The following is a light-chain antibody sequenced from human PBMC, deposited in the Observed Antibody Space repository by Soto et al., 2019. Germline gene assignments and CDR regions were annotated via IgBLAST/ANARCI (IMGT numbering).Light chain of an antibody. CDR3: QQYNSWLT. Sequence: EIVMTQSPATLSVSPGERATLSCRASQNVGSNLAWYQQKPGQAPRLLIFGASTRATGTPARFSGSGSGAEFTLTISSLQSEDFAVYYCQQYNSWLTFGGGTKVEIK. CDR1: QNVGSN. CDR2: GAS. V-gene: IGKV3-15*01. J-gene: IGKJ4*01.